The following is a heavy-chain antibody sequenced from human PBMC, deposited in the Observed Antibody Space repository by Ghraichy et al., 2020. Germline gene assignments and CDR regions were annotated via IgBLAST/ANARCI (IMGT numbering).Heavy chain of an antibody. Sequence: GGSLRLSCAASGFTFDDYTMHWVRQAPGKGLEWVSLISWDGGSKYYADSVKGRFTISRDNSKNSLYLQMNSLRTEDTALYYCAKDSAGYCGGDCYNIGFDYWGQGTMVTVSS. J-gene: IGHJ4*02. CDR1: GFTFDDYT. CDR3: AKDSAGYCGGDCYNIGFDY. D-gene: IGHD2-21*01. CDR2: ISWDGGSK. V-gene: IGHV3-43*01.